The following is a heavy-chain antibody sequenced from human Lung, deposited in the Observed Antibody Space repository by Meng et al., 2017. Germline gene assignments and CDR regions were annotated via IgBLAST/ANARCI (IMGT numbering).Heavy chain of an antibody. Sequence: VQLGESGGCLVPPGGSLRLSCAASGFTFTDHLMHWVRQGPGKGLVWVSRINRDGTKPTYADSVKGRFTISRDNAKNTLYLQMNNLRAEDTAFYYCTNDRLNHWGQGALVTVSS. CDR3: TNDRLNH. CDR1: GFTFTDHL. J-gene: IGHJ1*01. V-gene: IGHV3-74*01. D-gene: IGHD1-1*01. CDR2: INRDGTKP.